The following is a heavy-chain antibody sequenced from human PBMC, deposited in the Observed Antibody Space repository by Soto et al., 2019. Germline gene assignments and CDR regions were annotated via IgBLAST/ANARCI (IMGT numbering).Heavy chain of an antibody. CDR3: AKETSSSSQIDY. CDR1: GFTFSNYA. D-gene: IGHD6-6*01. V-gene: IGHV3-23*01. CDR2: ISGNGDNT. Sequence: PGGSLRLSCAASGFTFSNYAMTWVRQGPGKGLEWVSTISGNGDNTYYADSVKGRFTFSRDNSNNTLSLQMNSLRAEDTAIYYCAKETSSSSQIDYWGQGTLVTVSS. J-gene: IGHJ4*02.